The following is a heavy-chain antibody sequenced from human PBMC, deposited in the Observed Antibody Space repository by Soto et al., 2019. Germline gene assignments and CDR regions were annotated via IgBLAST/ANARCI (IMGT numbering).Heavy chain of an antibody. CDR1: GVSFSGYY. D-gene: IGHD2-21*02. CDR2: INHSGSA. CDR3: AHGDQLDY. Sequence: PSETLSLTCAVYGVSFSGYYWSWIRQPPGKGLEWIGEINHSGSANYNPSLKSRVTISVDTSKNQFSLKLSSVTAADTAVYYCAHGDQLDYWGQGTLVTVSS. J-gene: IGHJ4*02. V-gene: IGHV4-34*01.